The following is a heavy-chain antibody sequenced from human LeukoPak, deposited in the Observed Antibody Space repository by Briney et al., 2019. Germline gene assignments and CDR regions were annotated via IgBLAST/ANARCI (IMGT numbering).Heavy chain of an antibody. V-gene: IGHV3-30-3*01. J-gene: IGHJ4*02. CDR2: ISYDGSNK. D-gene: IGHD3-10*01. CDR3: AREAGLLWFGELRGYFDY. CDR1: GFTFSSYA. Sequence: GGSLRLSCAASGFTFSSYAMHWVRQAPGKGLEWVAVISYDGSNKYYADSVKGRFTISRDNSKNTLYLQMNSLRAEDTAVYYCAREAGLLWFGELRGYFDYWGQGTLVTVSS.